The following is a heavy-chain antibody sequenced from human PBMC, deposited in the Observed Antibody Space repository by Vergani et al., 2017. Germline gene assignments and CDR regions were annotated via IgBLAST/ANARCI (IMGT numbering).Heavy chain of an antibody. J-gene: IGHJ3*01. CDR3: AGEYSSTSGRAFDF. Sequence: EVQLLESGGGLVQPGGSLRLTCAASEFTFSNYAMNWVRQAPGQGLERVSFVSTGTKSQSYAESVKGRFTISRDSAKNSLYLQMDSLRAEDTAVYYCAGEYSSTSGRAFDFWGQGTKVTVSS. D-gene: IGHD2-2*01. CDR2: VSTGTKSQ. V-gene: IGHV3-48*01. CDR1: EFTFSNYA.